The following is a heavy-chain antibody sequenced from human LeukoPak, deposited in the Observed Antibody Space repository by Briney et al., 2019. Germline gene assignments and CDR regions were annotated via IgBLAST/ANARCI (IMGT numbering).Heavy chain of an antibody. J-gene: IGHJ4*02. Sequence: WASVNVSCKASGYTFTSYDINWVRQATGQGLEWMGWMNPNSGNTGYAQKFQGRVTMTRSTSINTAYMELNSLTSEDTAVYYCARSSVGARRRIDYWGQGTLVTVSS. CDR3: ARSSVGARRRIDY. V-gene: IGHV1-8*01. D-gene: IGHD1-26*01. CDR1: GYTFTSYD. CDR2: MNPNSGNT.